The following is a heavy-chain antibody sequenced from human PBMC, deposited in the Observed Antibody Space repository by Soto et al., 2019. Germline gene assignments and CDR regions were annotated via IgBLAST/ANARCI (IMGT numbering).Heavy chain of an antibody. J-gene: IGHJ4*02. D-gene: IGHD3-3*01. CDR3: ARGASDFTTPSGLVFDY. CDR2: ISYDGSNK. V-gene: IGHV3-30-3*01. CDR1: GFTFSSYA. Sequence: QVQLVESGGGVVQPGRSLRLSCAASGFTFSSYAMHWVRQAPGKGLEWVAVISYDGSNKYYADSVKGRFTISRDNSKNTLYLQMNSLRAEDTAVYYCARGASDFTTPSGLVFDYWGQGTLVTVSS.